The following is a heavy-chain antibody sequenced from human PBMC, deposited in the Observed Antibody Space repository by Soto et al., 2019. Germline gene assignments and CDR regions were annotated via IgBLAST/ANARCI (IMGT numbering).Heavy chain of an antibody. CDR1: GFTVSSNY. D-gene: IGHD5-18*01. Sequence: GSLRLSCAASGFTVSSNYMSWVRQAPGKGLEWVSVIYSGGSTYYADSVKGRFTISGDNSKNTLYLQMNSLRAEDTAVHYCARSPARGFSYGSFFDYWGQGTLVTVSS. CDR3: ARSPARGFSYGSFFDY. V-gene: IGHV3-66*01. CDR2: IYSGGST. J-gene: IGHJ4*02.